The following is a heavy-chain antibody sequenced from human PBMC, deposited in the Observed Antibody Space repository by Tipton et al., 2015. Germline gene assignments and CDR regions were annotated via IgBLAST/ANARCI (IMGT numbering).Heavy chain of an antibody. D-gene: IGHD1-26*01. Sequence: QLVQSGPEVKKPGASVKVSCKASGDTFTSYYMHWVRQAPGQGLEWMGIINPSGGSTSYAQKFQGRVTMTRDTSTSTVYMELSSLRSEDTAVYYCARGEDSGSYYEDDSFDIWGQGTMVTVSS. CDR3: ARGEDSGSYYEDDSFDI. CDR2: INPSGGST. V-gene: IGHV1-46*01. CDR1: GDTFTSYY. J-gene: IGHJ3*02.